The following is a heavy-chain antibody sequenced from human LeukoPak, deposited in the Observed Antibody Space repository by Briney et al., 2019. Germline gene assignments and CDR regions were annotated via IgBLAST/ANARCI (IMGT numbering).Heavy chain of an antibody. CDR3: AKDSSIAAAVNY. CDR2: IYSGGST. Sequence: PGGSLRLSCAASGFTVSSNYMSWVRQAQGKWLEWVSVIYSGGSTYYADSVKGRFTISRDNSKNTLYLQMNSLRAEDTAVYYCAKDSSIAAAVNYWGQGTLVTVSS. V-gene: IGHV3-53*05. CDR1: GFTVSSNY. D-gene: IGHD6-13*01. J-gene: IGHJ4*02.